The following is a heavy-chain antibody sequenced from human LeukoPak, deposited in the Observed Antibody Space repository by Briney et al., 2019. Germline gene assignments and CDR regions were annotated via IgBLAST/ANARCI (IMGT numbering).Heavy chain of an antibody. D-gene: IGHD1-26*01. CDR2: ISAYNGNT. J-gene: IGHJ3*02. Sequence: ASVKVSCKASGYTFTSYGISWVRQAPGQGLEWMGWISAYNGNTNYAQKLQGRVTMTTDTSTSTAYMELRSLRSDDTAVYYCARDISGGSYILVNDAFDIWGQGTMVTVSS. CDR1: GYTFTSYG. V-gene: IGHV1-18*01. CDR3: ARDISGGSYILVNDAFDI.